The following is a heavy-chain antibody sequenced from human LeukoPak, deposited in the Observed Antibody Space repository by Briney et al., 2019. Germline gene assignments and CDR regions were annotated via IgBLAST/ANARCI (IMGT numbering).Heavy chain of an antibody. D-gene: IGHD6-13*01. CDR1: GYTFTNYY. CDR3: VRDLFFAAAEREGDDY. J-gene: IGHJ4*02. CDR2: INPDSGGT. Sequence: GASVKVSCKASGYTFTNYYMHWVRQAPGQGLEWMGWINPDSGGTNYAQKFRGRVTLTRDTSIYTAYMELSRLRSDDTAVYYCVRDLFFAAAEREGDDYWGQGTLVTVSS. V-gene: IGHV1-2*02.